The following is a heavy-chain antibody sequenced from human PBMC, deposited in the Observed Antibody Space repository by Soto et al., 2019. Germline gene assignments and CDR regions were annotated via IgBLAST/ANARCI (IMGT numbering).Heavy chain of an antibody. V-gene: IGHV3-66*01. CDR2: IHSGGST. D-gene: IGHD6-13*01. Sequence: EVQLVESGGGVVQPGGSLRLSCAASGFTVSSSYMGWVCQAPGKGLEWISVIHSGGSTYDADSVKGRSTISRDNSKSTLYLQMNSLRVEDTAVYYCARDSNSPARFGYWGQGTLVIVSS. CDR1: GFTVSSSY. J-gene: IGHJ4*02. CDR3: ARDSNSPARFGY.